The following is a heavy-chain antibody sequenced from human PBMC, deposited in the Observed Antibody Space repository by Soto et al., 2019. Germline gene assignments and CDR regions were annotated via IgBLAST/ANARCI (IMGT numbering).Heavy chain of an antibody. CDR2: IYYDGGT. CDR3: ARDNFNYYYGMDV. V-gene: IGHV4-30-4*01. J-gene: IGHJ6*02. Sequence: SETLSLTCTVSGGSISSGDHYWTWIRQPPGKGLEWIGYIYYDGGTYYNPSLKSRLTISLDTSKNQFSLRLSSVTAADTAVYYCARDNFNYYYGMDVWGQGTTVTVSS. CDR1: GGSISSGDHY.